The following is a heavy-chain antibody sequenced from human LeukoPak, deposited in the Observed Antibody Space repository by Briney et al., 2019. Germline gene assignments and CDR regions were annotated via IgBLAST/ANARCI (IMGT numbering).Heavy chain of an antibody. Sequence: GASVKVSCKASTYTFTGYYIHWVRQAPGQGLEWMGWINPNSGVTSFAQKFQGRVTMTRDTSISTAYMELSRLRSDDTAVYYCARDHYYDILTGPRDYYYYGMDVRGQGTTVTVSS. V-gene: IGHV1-2*02. CDR1: TYTFTGYY. D-gene: IGHD3-9*01. CDR3: ARDHYYDILTGPRDYYYYGMDV. CDR2: INPNSGVT. J-gene: IGHJ6*02.